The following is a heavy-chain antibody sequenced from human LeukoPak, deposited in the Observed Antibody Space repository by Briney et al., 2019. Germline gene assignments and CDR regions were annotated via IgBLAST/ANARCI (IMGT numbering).Heavy chain of an antibody. V-gene: IGHV1-18*01. D-gene: IGHD1-26*01. CDR1: GYTFTSHG. CDR3: AAKGNGYTGIYLFAH. Sequence: GASVKVSCKASGYTFTSHGISWVRQAPGQGLEWMGWISAYNGNTNYAQKLQGRVTMTTDTSTSTAYMELRSLRSDDTAVYYCAAKGNGYTGIYLFAHWGQGTLVTVSS. J-gene: IGHJ4*02. CDR2: ISAYNGNT.